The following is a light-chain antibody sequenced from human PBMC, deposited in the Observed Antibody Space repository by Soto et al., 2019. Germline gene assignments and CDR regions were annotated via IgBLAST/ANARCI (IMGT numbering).Light chain of an antibody. J-gene: IGKJ1*01. CDR1: QSISSY. Sequence: DIQMTQSPSSLSASVGDRLTIAFRASQSISSYLNWYQQRPGKAPKLLIYAASSLQSGVPSRFSGSGSGTDFTLTISSLQPEDFATYYCQQSYSTHWTFGQGTKVDIK. V-gene: IGKV1-39*01. CDR2: AAS. CDR3: QQSYSTHWT.